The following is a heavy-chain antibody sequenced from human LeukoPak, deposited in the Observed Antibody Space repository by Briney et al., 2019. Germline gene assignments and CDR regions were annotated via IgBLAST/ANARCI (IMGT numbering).Heavy chain of an antibody. J-gene: IGHJ4*02. D-gene: IGHD3-22*01. Sequence: AGGSLRLSCAASGFTFDDYAMHWVRQAPGKGLEWVSGINWNSGSKHYADSVKGRFTISRDNAKNSLYLQMNSLRTEDTAFYYCAKDFSSGYYYFDYWGQGTLVTVSS. V-gene: IGHV3-9*01. CDR1: GFTFDDYA. CDR3: AKDFSSGYYYFDY. CDR2: INWNSGSK.